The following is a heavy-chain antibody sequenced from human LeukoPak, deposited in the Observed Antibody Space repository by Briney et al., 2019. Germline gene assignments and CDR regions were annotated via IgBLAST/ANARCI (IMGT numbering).Heavy chain of an antibody. CDR2: ISTYNGNT. CDR1: GYTFTSYG. CDR3: AREPAPIAGTGSYSDWFDP. J-gene: IGHJ5*02. D-gene: IGHD1-26*01. V-gene: IGHV1-18*01. Sequence: GASVKVSCKASGYTFTSYGISWVRQAPGQGLEWMGWISTYNGNTNYAQKLQGRVTITTDTSTSTAYMELRSLRSDDTALYYCAREPAPIAGTGSYSDWFDPWGQGTLVTVSS.